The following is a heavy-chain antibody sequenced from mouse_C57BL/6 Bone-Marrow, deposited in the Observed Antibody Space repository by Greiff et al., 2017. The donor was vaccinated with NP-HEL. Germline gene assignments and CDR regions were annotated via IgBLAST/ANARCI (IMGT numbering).Heavy chain of an antibody. CDR2: SRHKANDSTT. D-gene: IGHD2-5*01. J-gene: IGHJ1*03. CDR1: GFTFSDFY. CDR3: ARDARYSNWYFEV. Sequence: EVKVVESGGGLVQSGRSLRLSCATSGFTFSDFYMEWVRQAPGKGLEWIAASRHKANDSTTEYSASVKGRFIVSRDTSQSILYLQMHALAAEDTASYYCARDARYSNWYFEVWGTGTTVTVA. V-gene: IGHV7-1*01.